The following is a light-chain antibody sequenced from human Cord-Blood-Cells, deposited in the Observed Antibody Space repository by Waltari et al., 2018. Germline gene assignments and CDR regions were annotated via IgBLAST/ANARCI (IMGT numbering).Light chain of an antibody. CDR3: SSYTSSSTLV. CDR2: DVS. J-gene: IGLJ2*01. V-gene: IGLV2-14*01. Sequence: QSALTQPASVSGSPGQSITIPCPGTSSDVGGYNYVPWYQQHPGKAPKLMIYDVSNRPSVVSNRFSGSKSVNTASLTISGLQAEDEADYYCSSYTSSSTLVFGGGTKLTVL. CDR1: SSDVGGYNY.